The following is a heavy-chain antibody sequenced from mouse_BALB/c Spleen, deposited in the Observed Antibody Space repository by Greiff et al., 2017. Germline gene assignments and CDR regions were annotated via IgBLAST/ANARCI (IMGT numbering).Heavy chain of an antibody. CDR3: TRSGLRRRGDYFDY. V-gene: IGHV1-5*01. CDR1: GYTFTSYW. D-gene: IGHD2-4*01. CDR2: IYPGNSDT. J-gene: IGHJ2*01. Sequence: VQLQQSGTVLARPGASVKMSCKASGYTFTSYWMHWVKQRPGQGLEWIGAIYPGNSDTSYNQKFKGKAKLTAVTSTSTAYMELSSLTNEDSAVYYCTRSGLRRRGDYFDYGGQGTTLTVSS.